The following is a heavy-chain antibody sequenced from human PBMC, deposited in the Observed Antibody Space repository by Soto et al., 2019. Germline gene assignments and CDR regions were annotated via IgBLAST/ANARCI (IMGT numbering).Heavy chain of an antibody. V-gene: IGHV1-2*02. Sequence: GASVKVSCKASGYTFTGYYMHWVRQAPGQGLEWMGWINPNSGGTNYAQKFQGRDTMTRDTSISTAYMELSRLRSDDTAVYYCARSHGGIAGDSSGYYSYYYGMDVWGQGTTVTVSS. CDR1: GYTFTGYY. D-gene: IGHD3-22*01. CDR2: INPNSGGT. CDR3: ARSHGGIAGDSSGYYSYYYGMDV. J-gene: IGHJ6*02.